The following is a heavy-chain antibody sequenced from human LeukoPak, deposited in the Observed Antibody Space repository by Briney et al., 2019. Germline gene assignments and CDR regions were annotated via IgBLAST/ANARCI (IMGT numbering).Heavy chain of an antibody. CDR2: MNPNSGNT. J-gene: IGHJ5*02. V-gene: IGHV1-8*01. CDR1: GYTFTSYD. Sequence: ASVKVSCKASGYTFTSYDINWVRQATGQGLEWMGWMNPNSGNTGYAQKFQGRVTMTRNTSISTAYMELSSLRSEDTAVYYCARERSCSSTSHCDGDWFDPWGQGTLVTVSS. CDR3: ARERSCSSTSHCDGDWFDP. D-gene: IGHD2-2*01.